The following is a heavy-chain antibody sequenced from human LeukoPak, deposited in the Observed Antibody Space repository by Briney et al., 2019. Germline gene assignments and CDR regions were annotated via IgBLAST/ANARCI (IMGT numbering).Heavy chain of an antibody. D-gene: IGHD3-22*01. V-gene: IGHV3-48*03. CDR2: ISGSGNTI. J-gene: IGHJ4*02. Sequence: GGSLRLSCAASGFTFSSYEMNWVRQAPGKGLEWVSYISGSGNTIYYADSVKGRFTISRDNAENSLYLQMNSLRAEDTAVYYCASHYYDSRHVWGQGSLVTVSS. CDR1: GFTFSSYE. CDR3: ASHYYDSRHV.